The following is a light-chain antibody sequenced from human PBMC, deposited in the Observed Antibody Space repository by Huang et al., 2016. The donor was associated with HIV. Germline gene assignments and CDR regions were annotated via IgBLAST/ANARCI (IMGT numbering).Light chain of an antibody. CDR1: QSLLHSDGYNY. CDR3: MQALQTPRT. J-gene: IGKJ4*01. V-gene: IGKV2-28*01. CDR2: LGS. Sequence: DIVMTQSPLSLPVTPGEPASISCRSSQSLLHSDGYNYLDWYLQRPGQSPQLLIYLGSNRASGVPDRVSGSGSGTDFTLKISRLEAEDVRVYYCMQALQTPRTFGGGTKVEIK.